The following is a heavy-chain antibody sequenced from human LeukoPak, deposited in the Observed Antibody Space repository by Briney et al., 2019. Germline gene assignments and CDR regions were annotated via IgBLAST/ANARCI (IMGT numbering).Heavy chain of an antibody. CDR3: ARGDDGAY. D-gene: IGHD3-16*01. V-gene: IGHV3-48*04. CDR1: GFTFDIYG. Sequence: PGGSLRLSCAASGFTFDIYGMNWIRQAPGKGLEWVSHISSGSSPKYYADSVRGRFTISGGNAKKSLYLQMNSLRVEDTAVYYCARGDDGAYWGQGTLVTVSS. CDR2: ISSGSSPK. J-gene: IGHJ4*02.